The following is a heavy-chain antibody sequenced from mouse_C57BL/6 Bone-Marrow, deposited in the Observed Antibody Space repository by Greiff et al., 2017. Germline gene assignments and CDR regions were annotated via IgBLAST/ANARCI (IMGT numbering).Heavy chain of an antibody. J-gene: IGHJ1*03. Sequence: EVKLVESGGDLVKPGGSLKLSCAASGFTFSSYGMSWVRQTPDKRLEWVATISSGGSYTYYPDSVKGRFTISRDNAKNTLYLQMSSLKSEATAMYYCARRGYYGSIFYWYFDVWGTGTAVTVSS. CDR1: GFTFSSYG. V-gene: IGHV5-6*02. CDR3: ARRGYYGSIFYWYFDV. D-gene: IGHD1-1*01. CDR2: ISSGGSYT.